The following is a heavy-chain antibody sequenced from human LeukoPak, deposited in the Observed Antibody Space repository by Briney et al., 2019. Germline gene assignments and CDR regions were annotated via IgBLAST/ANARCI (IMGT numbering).Heavy chain of an antibody. V-gene: IGHV4-61*10. J-gene: IGHJ4*02. CDR1: GGSISSGSYY. CDR3: ARVTMVRGVN. D-gene: IGHD3-10*01. Sequence: PSETLSLTCTVSGGSISSGSYYWSWIRQPAGKGLEWIGYIYYSGSTNYNPSLKSRVTISVDTSKNQFSLKLSSVTAADTAVYYCARVTMVRGVNWGQGTLVTVSS. CDR2: IYYSGST.